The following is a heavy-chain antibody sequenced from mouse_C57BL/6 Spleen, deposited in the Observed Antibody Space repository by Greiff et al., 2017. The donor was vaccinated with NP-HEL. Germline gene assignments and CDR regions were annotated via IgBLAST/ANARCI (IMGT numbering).Heavy chain of an antibody. CDR3: ARGGSSAY. CDR1: GYTFTSYW. Sequence: QVQLKQPGAELVKPGASVKLSCKASGYTFTSYWMQWVKQRPGKGLEWIGEIDPSDSYTNYNQKFKGKATLTVDTSSSTAYMQLSSLTSEDSAVYYCARGGSSAYWGQGTLVTVSA. J-gene: IGHJ3*01. CDR2: IDPSDSYT. V-gene: IGHV1-50*01.